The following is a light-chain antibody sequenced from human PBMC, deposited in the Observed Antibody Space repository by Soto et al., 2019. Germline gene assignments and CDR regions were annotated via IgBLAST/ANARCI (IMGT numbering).Light chain of an antibody. CDR2: NNY. CDR3: AAWDDSLNGHVV. J-gene: IGLJ2*01. Sequence: QSVLTQPPSASGTPGQRVTISCAGGSSNIGRNTVNWYHQLPGAAPKLLIYNNYQRPSGVPDRFSGSKSGTSASLAISGLQSEDEADYYCAAWDDSLNGHVVFGGGTKLTVL. CDR1: SSNIGRNT. V-gene: IGLV1-44*01.